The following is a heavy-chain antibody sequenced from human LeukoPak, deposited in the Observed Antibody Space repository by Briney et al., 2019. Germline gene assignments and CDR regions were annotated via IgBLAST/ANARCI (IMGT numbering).Heavy chain of an antibody. CDR1: GYTFTSYD. D-gene: IGHD3-22*01. CDR2: MNPNSGNT. CDR3: ARGRREYDYYDSSGYYHDF. V-gene: IGHV1-8*01. J-gene: IGHJ4*02. Sequence: ASAKVSCKASGYTFTSYDINWVRQATGQGLEWMGWMNPNSGNTGYAQKFQGRVTMTRNTSISTAYIELSSLRSEDTAVYYCARGRREYDYYDSSGYYHDFWGQGTLVTVSS.